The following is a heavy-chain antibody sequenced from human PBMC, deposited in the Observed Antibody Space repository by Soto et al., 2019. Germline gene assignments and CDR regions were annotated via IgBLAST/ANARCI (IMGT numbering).Heavy chain of an antibody. D-gene: IGHD3-22*01. J-gene: IGHJ4*02. Sequence: LRLSGAASGFTFSSYAMSWVRQAPGKGLEWVSAISGSGGSTYYADSVKGRFTISRDNSKNTLYLQMNSLRAEDTAVYYCTKYQGQAMIVVALFDYCGQGSLV. CDR3: TKYQGQAMIVVALFDY. CDR2: ISGSGGST. V-gene: IGHV3-23*01. CDR1: GFTFSSYA.